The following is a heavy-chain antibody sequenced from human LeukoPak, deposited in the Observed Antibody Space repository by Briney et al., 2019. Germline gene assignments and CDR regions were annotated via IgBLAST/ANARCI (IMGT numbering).Heavy chain of an antibody. CDR3: ARDSGYCTNGVCLGDTNWFDP. CDR1: GGSISSYY. V-gene: IGHV4-4*07. J-gene: IGHJ5*02. Sequence: PSETLSLTCTVSGGSISSYYWSWIRQPAGKGLEWIGRIYTSGSTNYNPSLKSRVTMSVDTSKNQFSLKLSSVTAADTAVYYCARDSGYCTNGVCLGDTNWFDPWGQGTLVTVSS. D-gene: IGHD2-8*01. CDR2: IYTSGST.